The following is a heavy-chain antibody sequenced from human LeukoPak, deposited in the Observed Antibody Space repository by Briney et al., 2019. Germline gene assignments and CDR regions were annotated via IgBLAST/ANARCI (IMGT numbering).Heavy chain of an antibody. Sequence: SETLSLTCAVYGGSFSGYYWSWIRQHPGKGLEWIGYIYYSGSTYYNPSLKSRVTISVDTSKNQFSLKLSSVTAADTAVYYCARDLGGLDYWGQGTLVTVSS. D-gene: IGHD6-25*01. V-gene: IGHV4-31*11. CDR1: GGSFSGYY. CDR3: ARDLGGLDY. J-gene: IGHJ4*02. CDR2: IYYSGST.